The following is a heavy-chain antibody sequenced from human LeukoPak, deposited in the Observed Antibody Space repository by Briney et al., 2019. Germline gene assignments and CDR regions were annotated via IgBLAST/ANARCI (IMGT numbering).Heavy chain of an antibody. CDR2: ISYDGSNK. D-gene: IGHD3-22*01. CDR3: ARGSYYDSSGYPAFDY. V-gene: IGHV3-30*04. J-gene: IGHJ4*02. CDR1: GFTFSSYA. Sequence: GGSLRLSCAASGFTFSSYAMHWVRQAPGKGLEWGAVISYDGSNKYYADSVKGRFTISRDNSKNTLYLQMNSLRAEDTAVYYCARGSYYDSSGYPAFDYWGQGTLVTVSS.